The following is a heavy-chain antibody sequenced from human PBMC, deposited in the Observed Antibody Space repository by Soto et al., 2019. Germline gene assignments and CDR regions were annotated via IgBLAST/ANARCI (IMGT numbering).Heavy chain of an antibody. Sequence: QVQLVQSGAEVKKPGSSVKVSCKSSGYTFTIYTVSWVRQAPGQGLEWMGRIIPIFTQTNYAQKFQDRVTITADKPTSTLYMELSGLRYEDTPVYYCARGGVGAAGGMDLWGQGTTFTVSS. D-gene: IGHD1-26*01. CDR3: ARGGVGAAGGMDL. V-gene: IGHV1-69*08. CDR1: GYTFTIYT. CDR2: IIPIFTQT. J-gene: IGHJ6*02.